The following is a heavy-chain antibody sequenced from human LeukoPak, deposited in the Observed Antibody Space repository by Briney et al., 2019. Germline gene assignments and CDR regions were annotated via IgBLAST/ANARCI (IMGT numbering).Heavy chain of an antibody. V-gene: IGHV4-61*01. Sequence: SETLSLTCTVSGGSISSSSYYWSWIRQPPGKGLEWIGYLYYSGSTNYNPSLKSRVTISVDTSKNQFSLKLSSVTAADTAVYYCARGYSIGNNYYGTDVWGQGTTVTVSS. D-gene: IGHD2-15*01. J-gene: IGHJ6*02. CDR3: ARGYSIGNNYYGTDV. CDR2: LYYSGST. CDR1: GGSISSSSYY.